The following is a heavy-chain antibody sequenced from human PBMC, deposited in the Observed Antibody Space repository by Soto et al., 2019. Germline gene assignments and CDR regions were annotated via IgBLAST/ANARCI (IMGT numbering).Heavy chain of an antibody. J-gene: IGHJ6*02. CDR2: INHSGST. CDR1: GGSFSGYY. CDR3: ARGLYSSPYYYYYYGMDV. V-gene: IGHV4-34*01. D-gene: IGHD6-13*01. Sequence: SETLSLTCAVYGGSFSGYYWSWIRQPRGKGLEWIGEINHSGSTNYNPSLKSRVTISVDTSKNQFSLKLSSVTAADTAVYYCARGLYSSPYYYYYYGMDVWGQGTTVTVSS.